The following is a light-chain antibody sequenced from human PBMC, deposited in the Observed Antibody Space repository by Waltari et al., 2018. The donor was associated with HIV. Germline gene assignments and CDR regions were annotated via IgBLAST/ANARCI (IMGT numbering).Light chain of an antibody. V-gene: IGKV3-20*01. CDR1: QSVRSSY. CDR3: QQYGSSPRFT. CDR2: GAS. J-gene: IGKJ3*01. Sequence: EIVLTQSPGTLSLSPGERATLSCRASQSVRSSYLAWYQQKPGQAPRLLIYGASSMATGIPDRFSGSGSGTDFTLTISRLEPEDFAVYYCQQYGSSPRFTFGPGTKVDIK.